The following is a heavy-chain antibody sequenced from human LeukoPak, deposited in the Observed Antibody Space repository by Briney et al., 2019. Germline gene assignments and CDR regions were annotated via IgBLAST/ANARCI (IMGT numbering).Heavy chain of an antibody. CDR1: GGXISSYY. Sequence: PSETLSLTCTVSGGXISSYYCSWIRQPPGKGLEWIGYIYYSGSTNYNPSLKSRVTISVDTSKNQFSLKLSSVTAADTAVYYCARAAVRGVVDYWGQGTLVTVSS. CDR2: IYYSGST. J-gene: IGHJ4*02. CDR3: ARAAVRGVVDY. D-gene: IGHD3-10*01. V-gene: IGHV4-59*01.